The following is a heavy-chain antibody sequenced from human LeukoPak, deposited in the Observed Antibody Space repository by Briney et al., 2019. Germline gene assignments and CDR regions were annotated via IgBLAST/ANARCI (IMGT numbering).Heavy chain of an antibody. CDR2: ISTSGST. J-gene: IGHJ4*02. D-gene: IGHD3-22*01. Sequence: SETLSLTCTVSGGSVSSGSYYWSWIRQPAGKGLEWIGRISTSGSTNYNPSLKSRVTMSVDTSKNQFSLKLSSVTAADTAVYYCARGDDSSGQGYWGQGTLVTVSS. CDR3: ARGDDSSGQGY. CDR1: GGSVSSGSYY. V-gene: IGHV4-61*02.